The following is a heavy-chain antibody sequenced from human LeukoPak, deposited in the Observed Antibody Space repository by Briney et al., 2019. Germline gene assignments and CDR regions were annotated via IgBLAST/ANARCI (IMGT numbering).Heavy chain of an antibody. CDR2: IYSGGST. Sequence: GGSLRPSCAASGFTATSNYMSWVRHAPGEGLGWVSVIYSGGSTYYADSVKGRFNISRDNSKNTLYLQMSSLRAEDTAVYYCARVPFRWSYFDYWGQGTLVTVSS. CDR1: GFTATSNY. V-gene: IGHV3-66*01. CDR3: ARVPFRWSYFDY. J-gene: IGHJ4*02. D-gene: IGHD3-10*01.